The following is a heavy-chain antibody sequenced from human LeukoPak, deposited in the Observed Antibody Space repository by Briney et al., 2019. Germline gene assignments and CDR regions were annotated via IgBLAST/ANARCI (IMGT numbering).Heavy chain of an antibody. D-gene: IGHD2-2*01. CDR3: ARDGPGYCSPTSCSDNWFDP. CDR2: INPKTGGT. Sequence: GASVKVSCKASGYTFTDNYIHWVRQAPGQGLEWMERINPKTGGTNYAQKFQGRVTMTTDTSISTAYMDLSSLRSDDTAVYICARDGPGYCSPTSCSDNWFDPWGQGALVTVSS. CDR1: GYTFTDNY. J-gene: IGHJ5*02. V-gene: IGHV1-2*06.